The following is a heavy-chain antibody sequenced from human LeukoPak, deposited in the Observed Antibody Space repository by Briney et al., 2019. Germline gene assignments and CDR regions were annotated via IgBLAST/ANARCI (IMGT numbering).Heavy chain of an antibody. V-gene: IGHV1-46*01. CDR3: ARDRQWLVFTP. J-gene: IGHJ5*02. CDR2: INPSGGST. Sequence: GASVKVSCKASGYTFTSYAMNWVRQAPGQGLEWMGIINPSGGSTSYAQKFQGRVTMTRDTSTSTVYMELSSLRSEDTAVYYCARDRQWLVFTPWGQGTLVTVSS. D-gene: IGHD6-19*01. CDR1: GYTFTSYA.